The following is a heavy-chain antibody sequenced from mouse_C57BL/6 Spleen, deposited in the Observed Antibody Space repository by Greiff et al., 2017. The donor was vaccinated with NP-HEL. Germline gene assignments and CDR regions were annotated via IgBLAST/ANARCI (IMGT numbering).Heavy chain of an antibody. CDR1: GYTFTGYW. D-gene: IGHD1-1*01. Sequence: QVQLQQSGAELMKPGASVKLSCKATGYTFTGYWIEWVKQRPGHGLEWIGEILPGSGSTNYIEKFKGKATFTADTSSNTAYMQLSSLTTEDSAIYYCASHYGRAYWGQGTLVTVSA. J-gene: IGHJ3*01. V-gene: IGHV1-9*01. CDR2: ILPGSGST. CDR3: ASHYGRAY.